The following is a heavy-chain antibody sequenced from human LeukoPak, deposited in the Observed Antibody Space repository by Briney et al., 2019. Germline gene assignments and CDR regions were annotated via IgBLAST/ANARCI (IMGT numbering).Heavy chain of an antibody. CDR3: ARVPYSYDSSGYFGRSFDI. V-gene: IGHV1-18*01. J-gene: IGHJ3*02. D-gene: IGHD3-22*01. CDR1: GYTFTNYG. CDR2: ISTYNGNT. Sequence: ASVKVSCKASGYTFTNYGITWVRQAPGQGLEWMGWISTYNGNTIYAQRLQGRVTMTTDTSTYTPYMELRSLRSDDTAVFYCARVPYSYDSSGYFGRSFDIWGLGTLVTVSS.